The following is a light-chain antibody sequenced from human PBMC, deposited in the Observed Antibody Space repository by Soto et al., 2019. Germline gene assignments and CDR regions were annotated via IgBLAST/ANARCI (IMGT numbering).Light chain of an antibody. Sequence: HSVLTQPPSASGTPGQRVTTSCSGSSSNIGSNTVNWYQQLPGTAPKLLIYSNNQRPSGVPDRFSGSKSGTSASLAISGLQSEDEADYYCAVWDDSLNGHVFGTGTKVTVL. CDR1: SSNIGSNT. J-gene: IGLJ1*01. CDR2: SNN. CDR3: AVWDDSLNGHV. V-gene: IGLV1-44*01.